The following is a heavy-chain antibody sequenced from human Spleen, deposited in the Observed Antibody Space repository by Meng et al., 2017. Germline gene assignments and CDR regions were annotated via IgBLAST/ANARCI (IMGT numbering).Heavy chain of an antibody. V-gene: IGHV4-39*01. Sequence: QPQLQESGPGLVKPPEALSLTCSVPGGSISTSGYYWGWIRHPPGKGLEWIGSIGHSGFPSYTPSLKSRVTVSIDTSRNQFSLWLTSVTAADTAVYYCVRSSGWVKTGFDPWGQGTLVTVSS. CDR2: IGHSGFP. D-gene: IGHD6-19*01. J-gene: IGHJ5*02. CDR1: GGSISTSGYY. CDR3: VRSSGWVKTGFDP.